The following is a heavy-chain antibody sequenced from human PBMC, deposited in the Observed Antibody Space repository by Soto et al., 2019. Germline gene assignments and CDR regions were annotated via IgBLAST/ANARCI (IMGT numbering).Heavy chain of an antibody. Sequence: SETLSLTCTVSGGSISSYYWSWIRQPPGKGLEWIGYIYYSGSTNYNPSLKSRVTISVDTSKNQFSLKLSSVTAADTAVYYCARVSGDYDYYYYYYMDVWGKGTTVTVSS. J-gene: IGHJ6*03. CDR1: GGSISSYY. CDR2: IYYSGST. D-gene: IGHD4-17*01. CDR3: ARVSGDYDYYYYYYMDV. V-gene: IGHV4-59*01.